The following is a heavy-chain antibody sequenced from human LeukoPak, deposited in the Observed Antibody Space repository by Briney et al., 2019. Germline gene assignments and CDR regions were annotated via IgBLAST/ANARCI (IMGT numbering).Heavy chain of an antibody. V-gene: IGHV1-18*01. CDR3: AREGYYYDSSGSSIGSDY. Sequence: ASVKVSCKASGYTFTSYGISWGRQAPGQGLEWMGWISAYNGNTNYAQKLQGRVTMTTDTSTSTAYMELRSLRSDDTAVYYCAREGYYYDSSGSSIGSDYWGQGTLVTVSS. D-gene: IGHD3-22*01. CDR1: GYTFTSYG. CDR2: ISAYNGNT. J-gene: IGHJ4*02.